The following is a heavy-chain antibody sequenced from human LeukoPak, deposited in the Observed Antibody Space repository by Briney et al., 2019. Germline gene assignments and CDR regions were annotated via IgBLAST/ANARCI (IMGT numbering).Heavy chain of an antibody. V-gene: IGHV3-7*01. Sequence: SGGSLRLSCAASEIIFSRFWMSWVRQAPGKGLERVANIKEDGGKQNYVDSVRGRFTISRDNAKNLLFLQMNNLRDEDTGIYYCATERLYGPTALDYWGQGTLVTVST. CDR3: ATERLYGPTALDY. J-gene: IGHJ4*02. CDR1: EIIFSRFW. CDR2: IKEDGGKQ. D-gene: IGHD4-17*01.